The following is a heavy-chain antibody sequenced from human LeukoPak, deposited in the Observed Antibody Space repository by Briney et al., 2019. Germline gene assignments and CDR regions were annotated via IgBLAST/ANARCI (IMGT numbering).Heavy chain of an antibody. Sequence: PSETLSLTCTVSGGSISSYYWSWIRQPPGKGLEWIGYIYDSVSTNYNPSLKSRVTISVDTSKNQFSLKLSSVTAADTAVYHCARRGRITKVRGVLYYYYYMDVWGKGTTVTISS. CDR1: GGSISSYY. J-gene: IGHJ6*03. CDR3: ARRGRITKVRGVLYYYYYMDV. V-gene: IGHV4-59*12. CDR2: IYDSVST. D-gene: IGHD3-10*01.